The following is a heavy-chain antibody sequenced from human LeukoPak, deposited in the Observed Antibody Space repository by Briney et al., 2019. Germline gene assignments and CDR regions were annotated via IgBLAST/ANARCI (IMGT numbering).Heavy chain of an antibody. D-gene: IGHD1-26*01. Sequence: GGSLRLSCAASGFTFSSYWMHWVRQGPGKGLVRVSRTNSDGSITTYADSVKGRFTISRDNAKNTLYLQMNSLRAEDTAVYYCARSLSGSYDYWGQGTLVTVSS. CDR1: GFTFSSYW. V-gene: IGHV3-74*01. CDR2: TNSDGSIT. J-gene: IGHJ4*02. CDR3: ARSLSGSYDY.